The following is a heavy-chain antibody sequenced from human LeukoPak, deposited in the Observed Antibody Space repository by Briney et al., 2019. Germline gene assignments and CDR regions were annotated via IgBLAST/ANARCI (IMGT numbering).Heavy chain of an antibody. CDR1: GGSISPYY. Sequence: SETLSLTCTVSGGSISPYYWTWIRQPPGRGLEWIGFFSYSGSTNYNPSLKSRVAISLDRSKNQFSLGLSSVTAADTAVYYCARGAEGDSSGYYYNGFDIWGRGTMVTVSS. J-gene: IGHJ3*02. D-gene: IGHD3-22*01. V-gene: IGHV4-59*01. CDR3: ARGAEGDSSGYYYNGFDI. CDR2: FSYSGST.